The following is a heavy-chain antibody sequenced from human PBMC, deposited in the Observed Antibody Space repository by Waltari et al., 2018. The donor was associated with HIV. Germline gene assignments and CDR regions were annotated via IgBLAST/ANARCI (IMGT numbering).Heavy chain of an antibody. CDR3: ARGVGDYVWGSYRSHWFDP. D-gene: IGHD3-16*02. CDR2: MNPNSGNT. Sequence: QVQLVQSGAEVKKPGASVKVSCKASGYTFTSYDINWVRQATGQGLEWMGWMNPNSGNTGYAQKFQGRVTMTRNTSISTAYMELSSLRSEDTAVYYCARGVGDYVWGSYRSHWFDPWGQGTLVTVSS. V-gene: IGHV1-8*01. J-gene: IGHJ5*02. CDR1: GYTFTSYD.